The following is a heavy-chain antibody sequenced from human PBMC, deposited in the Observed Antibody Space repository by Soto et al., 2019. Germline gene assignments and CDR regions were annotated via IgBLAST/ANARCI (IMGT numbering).Heavy chain of an antibody. Sequence: ASETLSLTCTVSGGSISSSSYYWGWIRQPPGKGLEWIGSIYYSGSTYYNPSLKSRVTISVDTSKNQFSLKLSSVTAADTAVYYCASYIDIVVEGHFDYWGQGTLVTVSS. CDR2: IYYSGST. CDR3: ASYIDIVVEGHFDY. J-gene: IGHJ4*02. CDR1: GGSISSSSYY. D-gene: IGHD2-2*01. V-gene: IGHV4-39*01.